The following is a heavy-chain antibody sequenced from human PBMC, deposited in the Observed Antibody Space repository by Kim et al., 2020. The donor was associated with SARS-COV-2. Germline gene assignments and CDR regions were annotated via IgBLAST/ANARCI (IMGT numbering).Heavy chain of an antibody. D-gene: IGHD1-26*01. CDR1: GFTFSSYA. J-gene: IGHJ4*02. CDR3: ARGGSYTWGGGY. CDR2: ISYDGSNK. Sequence: GGSLRLSCAASGFTFSSYAMHWVRQAPGKGLEWVAVISYDGSNKYYADSVKGRFTISRDNSKNTLYLQMNSLRSEDTAVYYCARGGSYTWGGGYWGQGTLVTVSS. V-gene: IGHV3-30*04.